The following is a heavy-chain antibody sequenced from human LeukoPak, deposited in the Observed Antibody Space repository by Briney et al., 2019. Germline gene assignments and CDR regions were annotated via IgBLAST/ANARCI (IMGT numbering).Heavy chain of an antibody. D-gene: IGHD1-1*01. Sequence: SETLSLTCTVSGGSISSSSYYWGWIRQPPGKGLEWIGSIYYSGSTYYNPSLKSRVTISVDTSKNQFSLKLSSVTAADTAVYYCARGQYTGMPGAWFGPWGQGTLVTVSS. CDR2: IYYSGST. J-gene: IGHJ5*02. V-gene: IGHV4-39*07. CDR3: ARGQYTGMPGAWFGP. CDR1: GGSISSSSYY.